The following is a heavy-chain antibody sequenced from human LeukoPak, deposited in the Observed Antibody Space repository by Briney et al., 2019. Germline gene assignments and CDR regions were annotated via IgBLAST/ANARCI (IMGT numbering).Heavy chain of an antibody. CDR1: GGTFSSYA. CDR3: ASSTTNYYDSSGSHFDY. D-gene: IGHD3-22*01. Sequence: EASVKVSCKASGGTFSSYAISWVRQAPGQGLEWMGGIIPIFGTANYAQKFQGRVTITTDESTSTAYMELSSLRSEDTAVYYCASSTTNYYDSSGSHFDYWGQGTLVTVSS. V-gene: IGHV1-69*05. J-gene: IGHJ4*02. CDR2: IIPIFGTA.